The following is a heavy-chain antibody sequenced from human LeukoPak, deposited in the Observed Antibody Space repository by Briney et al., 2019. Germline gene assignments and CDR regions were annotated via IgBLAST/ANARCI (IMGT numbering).Heavy chain of an antibody. V-gene: IGHV3-23*01. J-gene: IGHJ4*02. Sequence: GSLRLSCAASGFTFNTDPMSWVRQAPGKGLEWVSAISGRDAGTYYTNSVKGRFTISRDNSKDTLYLQMSSLRADDTAVYYCATTVAWIPAAPPQYYFDNWGQGTLVTVSS. CDR3: ATTVAWIPAAPPQYYFDN. CDR2: ISGRDAGT. D-gene: IGHD2-2*01. CDR1: GFTFNTDP.